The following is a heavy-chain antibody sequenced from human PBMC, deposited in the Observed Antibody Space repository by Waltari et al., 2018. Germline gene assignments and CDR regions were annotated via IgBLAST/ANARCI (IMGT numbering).Heavy chain of an antibody. J-gene: IGHJ6*02. Sequence: QVQLQQWGAGLLKPSETLSLTCTVYGGSFSGYYWSWIRQPPGKGLEWIGEINHSGRTNYNPSLKSRVTISVDTSKYQFSRKLSSVTAADTAVYYCASQSSGWYYYYYYGMDVWGQGTTVTVSS. V-gene: IGHV4-34*01. CDR3: ASQSSGWYYYYYYGMDV. CDR1: GGSFSGYY. CDR2: INHSGRT. D-gene: IGHD6-19*01.